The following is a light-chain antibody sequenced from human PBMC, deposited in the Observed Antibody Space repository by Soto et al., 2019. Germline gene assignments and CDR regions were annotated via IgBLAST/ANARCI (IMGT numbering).Light chain of an antibody. CDR1: QSVSSSY. Sequence: EIVLTQSPGTLSLSPGERATLSCRASQSVSSSYLVWYQQKPGQAPRLLVYGASSRATGIPDRFSGSGSGTDFTLTISRLEPEDFAVYYCQHYGSSPTFGQGTKLEIK. V-gene: IGKV3-20*01. CDR3: QHYGSSPT. J-gene: IGKJ2*01. CDR2: GAS.